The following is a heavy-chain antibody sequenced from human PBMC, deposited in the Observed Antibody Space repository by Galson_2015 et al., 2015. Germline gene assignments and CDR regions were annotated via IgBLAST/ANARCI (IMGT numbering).Heavy chain of an antibody. CDR2: ISTGGSTI. CDR3: ARDMTTVTIASPIDY. Sequence: SLRLSCAASGFAFSSYEMNWVRQAPGKGLEWVSYISTGGSTIYSADSVRGRFTISRDNAKNSLYLQMNNLRAEDMALYYCARDMTTVTIASPIDYWGQGTLVTVSS. V-gene: IGHV3-48*03. D-gene: IGHD4-17*01. J-gene: IGHJ4*02. CDR1: GFAFSSYE.